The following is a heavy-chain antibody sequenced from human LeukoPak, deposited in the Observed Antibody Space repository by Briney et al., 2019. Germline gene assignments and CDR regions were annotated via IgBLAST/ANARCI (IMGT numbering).Heavy chain of an antibody. J-gene: IGHJ4*02. V-gene: IGHV3-23*01. Sequence: GGSLRLSCAASGATFTNYAMTWVRRAPGKGLEWVSGISISGGSTDYADSVKGRFTISRDNSKNTLYLQMNSLRAEDTAVYYCAKVPAGNRVEYWGQGTLVTVSS. D-gene: IGHD6-19*01. CDR2: ISISGGST. CDR1: GATFTNYA. CDR3: AKVPAGNRVEY.